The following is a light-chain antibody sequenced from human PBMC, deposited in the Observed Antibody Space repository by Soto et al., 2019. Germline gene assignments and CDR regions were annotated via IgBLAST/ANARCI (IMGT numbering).Light chain of an antibody. CDR1: QGISTW. CDR2: AAS. Sequence: DIQMTQSPSSVSASVGDRVTITCRASQGISTWLAWFQQKPGKAPKLLIAAASKLQSGVPSRFIGSGSGTDCTLTINSLQPEDFATYYCQQTNSFPLTFGGGTKVDIK. V-gene: IGKV1D-12*01. J-gene: IGKJ4*01. CDR3: QQTNSFPLT.